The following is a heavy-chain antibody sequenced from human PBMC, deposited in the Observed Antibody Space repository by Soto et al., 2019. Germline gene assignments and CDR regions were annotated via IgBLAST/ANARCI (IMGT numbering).Heavy chain of an antibody. CDR1: GGTFSGYD. J-gene: IGHJ6*04. CDR3: ARSSSSSWYFWFDP. CDR2: INHSGST. Sequence: SETLSLTCAVYGGTFSGYDWSWIRQPPGKGLEWIGEINHSGSTNYNPSLKSRVTISVDTSKNQFSLKLSSVTAADTAVYYCARSSSSSWYFWFDPWGKGTTVTVSS. V-gene: IGHV4-34*01. D-gene: IGHD6-13*01.